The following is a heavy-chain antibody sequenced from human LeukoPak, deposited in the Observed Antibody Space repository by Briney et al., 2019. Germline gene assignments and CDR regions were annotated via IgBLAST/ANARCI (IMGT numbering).Heavy chain of an antibody. CDR2: IIPIFGTA. D-gene: IGHD5-24*01. CDR1: GATFSSYA. J-gene: IGHJ3*02. V-gene: IGHV1-69*13. CDR3: AREGTRDGYNSDAFDI. Sequence: SVKLSCKASGATFSSYAISWVREAPGQGLEWMGGIIPIFGTANYAQKFQGRVTITADESTSTAYMELSSLRAEDTAVYYCAREGTRDGYNSDAFDIWGQGTMVTVSS.